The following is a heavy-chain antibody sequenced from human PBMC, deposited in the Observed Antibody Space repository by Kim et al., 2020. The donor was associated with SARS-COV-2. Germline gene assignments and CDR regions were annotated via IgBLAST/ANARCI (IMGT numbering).Heavy chain of an antibody. CDR3: ARGSSLLEWLSYYYGMDV. CDR2: ISSSSSTI. D-gene: IGHD3-3*01. CDR1: GFTFSSYS. J-gene: IGHJ6*02. V-gene: IGHV3-48*02. Sequence: GGSLRLSCAASGFTFSSYSMNWVRQAPGKGLEWVSYISSSSSTIYYADSVKGRFTISRDNAKNSLYLQMNSLRDEDTAVYYCARGSSLLEWLSYYYGMDVWGQGTTVTVSS.